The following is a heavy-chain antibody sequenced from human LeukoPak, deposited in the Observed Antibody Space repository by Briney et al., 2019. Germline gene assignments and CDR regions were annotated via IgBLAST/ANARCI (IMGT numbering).Heavy chain of an antibody. CDR3: ATKGDGDYVLTLGY. V-gene: IGHV1-24*01. J-gene: IGHJ4*02. CDR1: GYTLTELS. D-gene: IGHD4-17*01. Sequence: ASVKVSCKVSGYTLTELSMHWVRQAPGKGLEWMGSFDPEDGETIHAQKFQGRVTMTEDTSTDTAYMELSSLRSEDTAVYYCATKGDGDYVLTLGYWGQGTLVTVSS. CDR2: FDPEDGET.